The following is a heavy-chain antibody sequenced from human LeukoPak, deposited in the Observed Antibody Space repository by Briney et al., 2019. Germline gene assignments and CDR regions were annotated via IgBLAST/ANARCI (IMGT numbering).Heavy chain of an antibody. CDR1: GGTFISYA. V-gene: IGHV1-69*05. D-gene: IGHD6-6*01. CDR3: ARGYSSSSDLAY. CDR2: IIPIFGTA. Sequence: SVKVSCKASGGTFISYAISWVRQAPGQGLEWMGGIIPIFGTANYAQKFQGRVTITTDESTSTAYMELSSLRSEDTAVYYCARGYSSSSDLAYWGQGTLVTVSS. J-gene: IGHJ4*02.